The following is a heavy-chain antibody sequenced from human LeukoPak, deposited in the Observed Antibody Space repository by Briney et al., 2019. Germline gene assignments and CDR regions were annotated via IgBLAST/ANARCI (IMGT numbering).Heavy chain of an antibody. CDR1: GFTFSDYY. CDR2: IKQDGSEK. Sequence: GGSLRLSCAASGFTFSDYYMSWIRQAPGKGLEWVANIKQDGSEKYYVDSVKGRFTVSRDNAKNSLYLQMNSLRAEDTAVYYCARWGSGEWYDAFDIWGQGTMVTVSS. D-gene: IGHD3-10*01. J-gene: IGHJ3*02. CDR3: ARWGSGEWYDAFDI. V-gene: IGHV3-7*01.